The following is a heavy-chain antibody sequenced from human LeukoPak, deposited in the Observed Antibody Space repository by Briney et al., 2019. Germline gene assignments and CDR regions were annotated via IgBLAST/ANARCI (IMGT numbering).Heavy chain of an antibody. CDR2: IFYSGTT. V-gene: IGHV4-39*01. Sequence: SETLSLTCTVSDYSISSGIYYWAWLRQPPGKGLEWVVTIFYSGTTFYHPSLKSRLTISVDTSKNLFSLKVNSVTAADTAVYYCARNTWTAADNWFDPWGQGSLVTVSS. CDR1: DYSISSGIYY. D-gene: IGHD1-1*01. J-gene: IGHJ5*02. CDR3: ARNTWTAADNWFDP.